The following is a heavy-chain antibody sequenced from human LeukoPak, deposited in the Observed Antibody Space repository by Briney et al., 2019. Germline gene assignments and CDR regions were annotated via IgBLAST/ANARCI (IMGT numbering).Heavy chain of an antibody. V-gene: IGHV3-21*01. D-gene: IGHD6-19*01. Sequence: GGSLRLSCAASKFTFSSYSMNWVRQAPGKGLEWVSSISSSSYIYYADSVKGRFTISRDNAKNSLYLQMNSLRAEDTAVCYCARDLTVAGFDYWGQGTLVTVPS. J-gene: IGHJ4*02. CDR3: ARDLTVAGFDY. CDR2: ISSSSYI. CDR1: KFTFSSYS.